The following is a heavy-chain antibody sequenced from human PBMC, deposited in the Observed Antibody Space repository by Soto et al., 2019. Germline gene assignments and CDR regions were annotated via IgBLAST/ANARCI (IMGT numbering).Heavy chain of an antibody. D-gene: IGHD3-22*01. CDR3: ARDSHYYDSSGGYIDY. CDR1: GGSFSGYY. CDR2: IYYSGST. J-gene: IGHJ4*02. V-gene: IGHV4-34*01. Sequence: SETLSLTCAVYGGSFSGYYWSWIRQPPGKGLEWIGDIYYSGSTNYNPSLKSRVTISVDTSKNQFSLKLSSVTAADTAVYYCARDSHYYDSSGGYIDYWGQGTLVTVSS.